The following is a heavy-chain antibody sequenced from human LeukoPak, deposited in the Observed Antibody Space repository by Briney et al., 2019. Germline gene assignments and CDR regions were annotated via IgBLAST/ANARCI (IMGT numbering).Heavy chain of an antibody. CDR1: GYSFTSYW. Sequence: GESLKISCKGSGYSFTSYWIGWVRQMPGKGLEWMGIIYPGDSDTRYSPSFQGQVTISADKSISTAYLQWSSLKASDTAMYYCATGALFSGRYYYYMDVWGKGTTVIVSS. D-gene: IGHD3-10*01. V-gene: IGHV5-51*01. CDR3: ATGALFSGRYYYYMDV. CDR2: IYPGDSDT. J-gene: IGHJ6*03.